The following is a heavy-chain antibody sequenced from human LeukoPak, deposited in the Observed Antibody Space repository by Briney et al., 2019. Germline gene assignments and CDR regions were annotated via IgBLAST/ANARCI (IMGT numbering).Heavy chain of an antibody. CDR3: ASIGYRVRDYYMDV. V-gene: IGHV7-4-1*02. D-gene: IGHD2-2*02. CDR1: GYTFTSYA. CDR2: INTNTGNP. J-gene: IGHJ6*03. Sequence: ASVKVSRKASGYTFTSYAMNWVRQAPGQGLEWMGWINTNTGNPTYAQGFTGRFVFSLDTSVSTAYLQISSLKAEDTAVYYCASIGYRVRDYYMDVWGKGTTVTVSS.